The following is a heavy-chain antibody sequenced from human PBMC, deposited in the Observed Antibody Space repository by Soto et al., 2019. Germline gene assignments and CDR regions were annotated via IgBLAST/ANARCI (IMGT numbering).Heavy chain of an antibody. D-gene: IGHD2-21*01. CDR1: GFTFSSCA. V-gene: IGHV3-30-3*01. J-gene: IGHJ6*02. Sequence: QVQLVESEGGVVPPGKSLRLSCAASGFTFSSCAMHWGRQAPAKGLEWVAVISYDGINKYYADSVKGRFTISRDNSNNTLYLQMSSLTTEDTAVYYCARDLFSDRAPQPNYYGLEVWGQGTTVTVSS. CDR3: ARDLFSDRAPQPNYYGLEV. CDR2: ISYDGINK.